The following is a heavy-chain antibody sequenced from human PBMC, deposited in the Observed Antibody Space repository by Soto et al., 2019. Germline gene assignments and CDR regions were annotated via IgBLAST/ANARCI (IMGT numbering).Heavy chain of an antibody. Sequence: TLSLTRAVSGGSISSGGYSWSWIRQPPGKGLEWIGYIYHSGSTYYNPSLKSRVTISVDRSKNQFSLKLSSVTAADTAVYYCARSPNDYGDYVWWFDPWGQGTLVTVSS. CDR3: ARSPNDYGDYVWWFDP. J-gene: IGHJ5*02. CDR1: GGSISSGGYS. CDR2: IYHSGST. V-gene: IGHV4-30-2*01. D-gene: IGHD4-17*01.